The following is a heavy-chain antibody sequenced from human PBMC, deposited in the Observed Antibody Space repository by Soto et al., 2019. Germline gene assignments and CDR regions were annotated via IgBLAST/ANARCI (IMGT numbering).Heavy chain of an antibody. J-gene: IGHJ4*02. CDR1: GFTFSSYA. D-gene: IGHD3-22*01. CDR2: ISGSGGST. V-gene: IGHV3-23*01. Sequence: PGGSLRLSCAASGFTFSSYAMSWVRQAPGKGLEWVSAISGSGGSTYYADSVKGRFTISRDNSKNTLYLQMNSLRAEDTAVYYCAKATGGYYDSSGYYYFDYWGQGTLVTVSS. CDR3: AKATGGYYDSSGYYYFDY.